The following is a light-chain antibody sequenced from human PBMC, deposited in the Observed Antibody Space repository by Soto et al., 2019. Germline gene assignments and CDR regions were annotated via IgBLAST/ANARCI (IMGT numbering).Light chain of an antibody. CDR1: SSDVGGFNY. V-gene: IGLV2-14*03. Sequence: QAVVTQPASVSGSPGQSITISCTGTSSDVGGFNYVSWYQHHPGKAPQLMIYDVSNRPSGVSNRFSGSKSGNTASLTISGPKAGDVADNYSNPYTITSTLSVVFGGGTKLTFL. J-gene: IGLJ2*01. CDR3: NPYTITSTLSVV. CDR2: DVS.